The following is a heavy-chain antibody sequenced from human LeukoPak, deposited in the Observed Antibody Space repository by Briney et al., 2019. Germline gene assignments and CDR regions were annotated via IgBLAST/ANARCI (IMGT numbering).Heavy chain of an antibody. CDR3: ARDYKYAFDN. D-gene: IGHD5-24*01. Sequence: GGSLRLSCAASGFTFSRSWMSWVRQAPGKGLEWVANIKQDGNEKYYVDSVKGRFTISGDKAKNSLYLQMNSLRVEDTAVYYCARDYKYAFDNWGQGTLVTVSS. J-gene: IGHJ4*02. CDR2: IKQDGNEK. V-gene: IGHV3-7*01. CDR1: GFTFSRSW.